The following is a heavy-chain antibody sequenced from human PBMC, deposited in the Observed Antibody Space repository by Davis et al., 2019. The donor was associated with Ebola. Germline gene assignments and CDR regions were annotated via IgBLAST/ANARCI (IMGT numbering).Heavy chain of an antibody. V-gene: IGHV3-7*01. Sequence: GESLKISCAASGLIFNNYWMSWIRQAPGKGPEWVAIIKEDGGENYYVDSVKGRFTISRDNARNSLYLQMNSLRVEDTAVYYCARANWGSVDYWGQGTLVTVSS. CDR2: IKEDGGEN. J-gene: IGHJ4*02. D-gene: IGHD7-27*01. CDR3: ARANWGSVDY. CDR1: GLIFNNYW.